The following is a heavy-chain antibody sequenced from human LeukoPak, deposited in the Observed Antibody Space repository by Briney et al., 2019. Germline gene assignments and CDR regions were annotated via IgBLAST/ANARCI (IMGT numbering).Heavy chain of an antibody. CDR3: ARDPRTTGKSNYGMDV. CDR2: LYTDGTT. Sequence: PGGSLRLSCAASGFTVSSNYMSWVRQAPGKGLEWVSVLYTDGTTYYADSLKGRFTVSRDNSKNTLYLQIHSLRAEDTAVYYCARDPRTTGKSNYGMDVWGQGTTVTVSS. D-gene: IGHD4-17*01. V-gene: IGHV3-53*01. J-gene: IGHJ6*02. CDR1: GFTVSSNY.